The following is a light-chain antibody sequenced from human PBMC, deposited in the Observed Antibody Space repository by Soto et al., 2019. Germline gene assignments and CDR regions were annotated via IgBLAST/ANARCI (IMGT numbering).Light chain of an antibody. CDR1: QSISNY. CDR2: AAS. Sequence: DIQVTQSPSSLSASVGDRATITCRASQSISNYLNWYQQKPGKAPKLLIYAASSLQSGVPSRFSGSGSGTDFTLTISSLQPEDFATYYCQQSYSTPPITFGQGTRLEIK. CDR3: QQSYSTPPIT. J-gene: IGKJ5*01. V-gene: IGKV1-39*01.